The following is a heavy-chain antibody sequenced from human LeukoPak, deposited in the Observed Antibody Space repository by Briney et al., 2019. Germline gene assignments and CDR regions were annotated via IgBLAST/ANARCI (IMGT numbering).Heavy chain of an antibody. CDR2: IWYDGNNK. V-gene: IGHV3-33*06. CDR1: GFTFSSYG. D-gene: IGHD2-2*01. J-gene: IGHJ4*02. Sequence: PGGSLRLSCAASGFTFSSYGMHWVRQAPGKGLGWVAMIWYDGNNKNHADSVRGRFTISRDNSKNTLYLQMNSLRAEDTAVYYCAKDTKRYCTSTRCSITDHLGQGTLVTVSS. CDR3: AKDTKRYCTSTRCSITDH.